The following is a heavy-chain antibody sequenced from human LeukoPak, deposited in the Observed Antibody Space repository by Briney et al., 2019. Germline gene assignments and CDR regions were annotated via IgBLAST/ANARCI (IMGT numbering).Heavy chain of an antibody. Sequence: GGSLRLSCEVFGFTFGTSAVSWVRQAPGKGLEWVSGIRASDDTTYYVDSVKGRFTVSRDNSKNTLYLQMNSLRVEDTAVYYCRFYISGSDYWGQGALVTVSS. V-gene: IGHV3-23*01. CDR2: IRASDDTT. D-gene: IGHD3-22*01. J-gene: IGHJ4*02. CDR3: RFYISGSDY. CDR1: GFTFGTSA.